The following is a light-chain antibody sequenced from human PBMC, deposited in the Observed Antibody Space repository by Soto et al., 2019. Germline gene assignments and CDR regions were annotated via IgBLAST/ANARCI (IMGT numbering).Light chain of an antibody. J-gene: IGLJ2*01. V-gene: IGLV1-44*01. CDR3: AVWDDSLNGVV. Sequence: QSVLTQPPSASGTPGQRVTISCSGSSSNIGGNIVNWYQQLPGTAPKLLIFGNDQRPSWVPDRFSGSKSGTSASLAISGLQSEDEANYYCAVWDDSLNGVVFGGGTKLTVL. CDR1: SSNIGGNI. CDR2: GND.